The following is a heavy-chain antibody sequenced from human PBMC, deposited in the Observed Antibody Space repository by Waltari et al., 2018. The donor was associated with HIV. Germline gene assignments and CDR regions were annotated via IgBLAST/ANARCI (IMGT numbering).Heavy chain of an antibody. CDR3: VSQGLHGGNSDYYFDL. CDR1: GDSVSSNSVA. CDR2: TYYRSEWYN. D-gene: IGHD2-21*02. V-gene: IGHV6-1*01. Sequence: QLQQSGPGLAKPSQTLSVTCVVSGDSVSSNSVAWNWIRQSPSSGLEWLGRTYYRSEWYNDYAPSVKSRITIKADTSKNQISLQLNSVTPDDTAVYYCVSQGLHGGNSDYYFDLWGRGTLVTVSS. J-gene: IGHJ2*01.